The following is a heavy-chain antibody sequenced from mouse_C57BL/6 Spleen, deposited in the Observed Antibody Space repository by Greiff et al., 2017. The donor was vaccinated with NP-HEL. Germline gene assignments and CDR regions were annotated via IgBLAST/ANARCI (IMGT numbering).Heavy chain of an antibody. CDR1: GYTFTSYT. CDR2: INPSSGYT. CDR3: ARAAYGSSYEYFDV. V-gene: IGHV1-4*01. D-gene: IGHD1-1*01. Sequence: VQLQQSGAELARPGASVKMSCKASGYTFTSYTMHWVKQRPGQGLEWIGYINPSSGYTKYNQKFKDKATLTADKSSSTAYMQLSSLTSEDSAVYYCARAAYGSSYEYFDVWGTGTTVTVSS. J-gene: IGHJ1*03.